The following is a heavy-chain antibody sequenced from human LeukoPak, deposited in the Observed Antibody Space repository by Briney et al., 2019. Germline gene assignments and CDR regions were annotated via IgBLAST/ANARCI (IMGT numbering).Heavy chain of an antibody. CDR1: GFIFWNYG. J-gene: IGHJ4*02. D-gene: IGHD3-16*01. CDR2: IYNDGADK. CDR3: ARERESVCDY. Sequence: GGSLRLSCGASGFIFWNYGMHWVRQAPGKGLEGVAAIYNDGADKYYVDSVKGRFTISRDNSKNSLSLQMNSLRAEDTAVYYCARERESVCDYWGPGTRVTVSA. V-gene: IGHV3-33*01.